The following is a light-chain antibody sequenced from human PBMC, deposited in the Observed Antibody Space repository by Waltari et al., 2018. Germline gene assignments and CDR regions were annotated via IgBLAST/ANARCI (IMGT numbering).Light chain of an antibody. CDR3: CSYAGLGIYV. CDR1: SSDVGNYNL. V-gene: IGLV2-23*02. Sequence: QSGLTQPASVSGSPGRSITISCTGTSSDVGNYNLVSWYQQYPGKAPKLMVYEVTRRSSGVSDRFSGSKSGNTASLTIYGLQSEDEADYYCCSYAGLGIYVFGTGTKVTVL. CDR2: EVT. J-gene: IGLJ1*01.